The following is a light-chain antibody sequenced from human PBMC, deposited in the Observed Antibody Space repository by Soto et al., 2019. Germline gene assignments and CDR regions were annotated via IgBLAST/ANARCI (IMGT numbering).Light chain of an antibody. CDR1: QDIGNY. J-gene: IGKJ5*01. CDR3: QQLNKYPVT. Sequence: IQLTQSPSSLSASVGDRVTISYRASQDIGNYLAWYQQKPGEAPKLLIYDASTLQSGVPLRFGGSGSGTDFTLTISSLQPEDFATYYCQQLNKYPVTFGQGTRLEIK. CDR2: DAS. V-gene: IGKV1-9*01.